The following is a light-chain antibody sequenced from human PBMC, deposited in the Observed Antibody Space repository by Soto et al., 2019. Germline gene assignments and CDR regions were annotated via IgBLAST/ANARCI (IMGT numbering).Light chain of an antibody. CDR3: QRYDAGQGYT. CDR1: QSVNSK. V-gene: IGKV3-15*01. CDR2: GAS. J-gene: IGKJ2*01. Sequence: EMVMTQSPVTLSVSPGERATLSCRASQSVNSKLAWYQQKPGQAPRLLIYGASTRAAGIPDRFSGSGSGTDFTLLISSLQSEDFEVYYCQRYDAGQGYTFGQGTKLEIK.